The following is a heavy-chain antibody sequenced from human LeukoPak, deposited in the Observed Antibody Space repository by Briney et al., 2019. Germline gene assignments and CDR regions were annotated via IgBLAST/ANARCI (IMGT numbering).Heavy chain of an antibody. CDR1: GFTFSSYA. CDR2: ISGSGGST. Sequence: GGSLRLSCAASGFTFSSYAMSWVRQAPGKGLEWVSAISGSGGSTYYSDSVKGRFTISRDNSENTLYLQMNSLRAEDTAVYYCAKRIAAANYFDYWGQGTLVTVSS. J-gene: IGHJ4*02. D-gene: IGHD6-13*01. CDR3: AKRIAAANYFDY. V-gene: IGHV3-23*01.